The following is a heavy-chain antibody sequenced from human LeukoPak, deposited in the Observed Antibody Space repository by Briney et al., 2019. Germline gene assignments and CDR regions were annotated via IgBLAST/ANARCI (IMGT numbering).Heavy chain of an antibody. CDR2: VSSSGSTI. CDR3: ARTKGAEIQFYFDY. J-gene: IGHJ4*02. CDR1: GFTFSSYE. Sequence: PGGSLRLSCAASGFTFSSYEMNWVRQTPGKGLEWVSYVSSSGSTIYYADSVKGRFTISRDNSKNTLYLQMNSLRAEDTAVYYCARTKGAEIQFYFDYWGQGTLVTVSS. D-gene: IGHD1-26*01. V-gene: IGHV3-48*03.